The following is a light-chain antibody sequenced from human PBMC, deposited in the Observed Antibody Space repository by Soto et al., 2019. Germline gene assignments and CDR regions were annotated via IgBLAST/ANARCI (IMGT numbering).Light chain of an antibody. Sequence: EIVLTQSPGTLSLSPGERATLSCRASQSVSSSYLAWYQQKPGQAPRLLIYGASSRATGIPDRFSGSGSGTDFTLTISRLEHEDVAVYYCQQYDRSLTFGGGTKVEIK. CDR3: QQYDRSLT. CDR1: QSVSSSY. CDR2: GAS. V-gene: IGKV3-20*01. J-gene: IGKJ4*01.